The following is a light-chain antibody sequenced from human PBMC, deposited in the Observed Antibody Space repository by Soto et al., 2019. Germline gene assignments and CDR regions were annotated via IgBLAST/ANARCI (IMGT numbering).Light chain of an antibody. V-gene: IGKV1-5*01. CDR2: DAS. J-gene: IGKJ2*01. Sequence: DIQMTQSPSTLSASVGDGVTITCRASQNISVWLAWYQQRPGKAPKFLIYDASSLETGVPSRFSGSGSGTEFTLPIRSLQPDDFATYYCQQYAISSPTFGQGTKLESK. CDR3: QQYAISSPT. CDR1: QNISVW.